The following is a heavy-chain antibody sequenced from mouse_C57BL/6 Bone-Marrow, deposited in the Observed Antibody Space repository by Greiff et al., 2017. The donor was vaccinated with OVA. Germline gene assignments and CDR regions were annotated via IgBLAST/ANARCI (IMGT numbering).Heavy chain of an antibody. CDR2: IYPRSGNT. D-gene: IGHD1-1*01. CDR1: GYTFTSYG. J-gene: IGHJ2*01. CDR3: ARKDNTREYFDY. V-gene: IGHV1-81*01. Sequence: VKLMESGAELARPGDSVKLSCKASGYTFTSYGISWVKQRTGQGLEWIGEIYPRSGNTYYNEKFKGKATLTADKSSSTAYMELRSLTSEDSAVYFCARKDNTREYFDYWGQGTTLTVSS.